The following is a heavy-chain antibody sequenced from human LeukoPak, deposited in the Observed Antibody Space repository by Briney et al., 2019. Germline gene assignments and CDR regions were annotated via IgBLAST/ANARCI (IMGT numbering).Heavy chain of an antibody. CDR2: IIPIFGTA. D-gene: IGHD4-23*01. V-gene: IGHV1-69*01. CDR1: GYTFTSYY. CDR3: AISTVVIPTPFDY. J-gene: IGHJ4*02. Sequence: ASVKVSCKASGYTFTSYYMHWVRQAPGQGLEWMGGIIPIFGTANYAQKFQGRVTITADESTSTAYMELSSLRSEDTAVYYCAISTVVIPTPFDYWGQGTLVTVSS.